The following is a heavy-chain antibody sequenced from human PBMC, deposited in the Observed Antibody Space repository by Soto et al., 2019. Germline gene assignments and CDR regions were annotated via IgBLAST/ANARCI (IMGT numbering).Heavy chain of an antibody. D-gene: IGHD3-3*01. CDR2: ISYDGSNK. Sequence: GGSVRLSXAASGFTFSSYAMHWVRQAPGKGLERVAVISYDGSNKYYADSVKGRFTISRDNSKNTLYLQMNSLRAEDTAVYYCARVKGGFWSGYYGYYYYGMDVWGQGTTVTVSS. J-gene: IGHJ6*02. CDR3: ARVKGGFWSGYYGYYYYGMDV. CDR1: GFTFSSYA. V-gene: IGHV3-30-3*01.